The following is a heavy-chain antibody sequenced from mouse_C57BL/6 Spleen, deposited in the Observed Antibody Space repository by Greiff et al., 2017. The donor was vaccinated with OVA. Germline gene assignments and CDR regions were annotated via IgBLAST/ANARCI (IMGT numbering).Heavy chain of an antibody. V-gene: IGHV14-4*01. J-gene: IGHJ3*01. Sequence: VQLKQSGAELVRPGASVKLSCTASGFNIKDDYMHWVKQRPEQGLEWIGWIDPENGDTEYASKFQGKATITADTSSNTAYLQLSSLTSEDTAVYYCTTRSTMVTVFAYWGQGTLVTVSA. CDR2: IDPENGDT. CDR1: GFNIKDDY. D-gene: IGHD2-1*01. CDR3: TTRSTMVTVFAY.